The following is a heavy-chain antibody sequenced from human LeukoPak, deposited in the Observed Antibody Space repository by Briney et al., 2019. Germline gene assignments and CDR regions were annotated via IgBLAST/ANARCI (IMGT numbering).Heavy chain of an antibody. V-gene: IGHV4-4*08. J-gene: IGHJ4*02. Sequence: PSETLSLTCTASGGSISSYYWSWIRQPPGKGLEWITYISNNGGTNYNPSLKSRLTISANTSENQFPLKLSAVTAADPAVCYCSSRVGATTFDYWGEGTLVTVSS. CDR2: ISNNGGT. CDR1: GGSISSYY. D-gene: IGHD1-26*01. CDR3: SSRVGATTFDY.